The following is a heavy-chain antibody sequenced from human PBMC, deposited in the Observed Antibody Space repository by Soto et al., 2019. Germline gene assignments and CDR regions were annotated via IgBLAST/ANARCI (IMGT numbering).Heavy chain of an antibody. Sequence: QVQLVESGGGVVQPGRSLRLSCAASGFTFSSYGMHWVRQAPGKGLVWVAVISYDGSNKYYADSVKGRFTISRDNSKNTLYLQMNSLRAEDTALYYCAKETYSGPLDYWGQGTLVTVSS. D-gene: IGHD2-15*01. V-gene: IGHV3-30*18. J-gene: IGHJ4*02. CDR2: ISYDGSNK. CDR1: GFTFSSYG. CDR3: AKETYSGPLDY.